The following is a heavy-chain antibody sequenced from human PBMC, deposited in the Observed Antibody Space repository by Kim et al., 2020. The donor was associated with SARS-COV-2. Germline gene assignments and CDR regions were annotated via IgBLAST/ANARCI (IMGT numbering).Heavy chain of an antibody. CDR1: GFTFSGSP. Sequence: GGSLRLSCAASGFTFSGSPLHWVRQASGKGLEWVGRIRSKANRYATGYAASVKGRFTISRDDSKNTAYLEMSGLKTEDTALYYCTRIPATTLAFWDAFDIWGQGTMVTVSS. D-gene: IGHD1-1*01. V-gene: IGHV3-73*01. CDR3: TRIPATTLAFWDAFDI. CDR2: IRSKANRYAT. J-gene: IGHJ3*02.